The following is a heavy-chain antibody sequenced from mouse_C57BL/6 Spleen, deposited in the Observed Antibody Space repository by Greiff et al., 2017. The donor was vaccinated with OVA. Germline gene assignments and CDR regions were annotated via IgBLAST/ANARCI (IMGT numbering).Heavy chain of an antibody. J-gene: IGHJ4*01. V-gene: IGHV1-80*01. CDR1: GYAFSSYW. CDR3: ARSYYYGSSSYAMDY. Sequence: VQLQQSGAELVKPGASVKISCKASGYAFSSYWMNWVKQRPGKGLEWIGQIYPGDGATNYNGKFKGKATLTADKSSSTAYMQLSSLTSEDSAVYFCARSYYYGSSSYAMDYWGQGTSVTVSS. D-gene: IGHD1-1*01. CDR2: IYPGDGAT.